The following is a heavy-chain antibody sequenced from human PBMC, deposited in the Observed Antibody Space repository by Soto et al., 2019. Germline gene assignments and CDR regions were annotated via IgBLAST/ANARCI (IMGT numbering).Heavy chain of an antibody. CDR3: ASPGSAAAGTHY. CDR1: GGSISSSSYY. D-gene: IGHD6-13*01. CDR2: IYYSGST. Sequence: SETLSLTCTVSGGSISSSSYYWGWIRQPPGKGLEWIGSIYYSGSTYYNPSLKSRVTISVDTSKNQFSLKQSSVTAADTAVYYCASPGSAAAGTHYWGQGTLVTVSS. J-gene: IGHJ4*02. V-gene: IGHV4-39*01.